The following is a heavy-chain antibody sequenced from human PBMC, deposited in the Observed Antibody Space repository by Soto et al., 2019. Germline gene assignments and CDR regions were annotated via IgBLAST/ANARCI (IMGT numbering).Heavy chain of an antibody. CDR2: IYYSGST. CDR3: ARDEILDGSYSGAFDI. D-gene: IGHD1-26*01. CDR1: GGSISSYY. J-gene: IGHJ3*02. Sequence: SETLSLTCTVSGGSISSYYWSWIRQPPGKGLEWIGYIYYSGSTNYNPSPKSRVTISVDTSKNQFSLKLSSVTAADTAVYYCARDEILDGSYSGAFDIWGQGTMVTVSS. V-gene: IGHV4-59*01.